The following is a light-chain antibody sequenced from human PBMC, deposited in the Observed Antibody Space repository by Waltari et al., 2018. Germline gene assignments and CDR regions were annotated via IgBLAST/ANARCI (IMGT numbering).Light chain of an antibody. CDR1: QSVLYSSNNNNY. CDR2: WAS. CDR3: QQYYSPPWT. J-gene: IGKJ1*01. V-gene: IGKV4-1*01. Sequence: DIVMTQSPDFLAVSLGERATINCKSSQSVLYSSNNNNYLAWYQQIPGQPPKLLIYWASTRESGVPDRFSGSGSGTDFTLTISSLQAEDVAVYYCQQYYSPPWTFGQGTKVEIK.